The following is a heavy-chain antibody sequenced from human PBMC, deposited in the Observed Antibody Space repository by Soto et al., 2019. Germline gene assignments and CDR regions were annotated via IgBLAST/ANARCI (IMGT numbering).Heavy chain of an antibody. V-gene: IGHV1-69*13. J-gene: IGHJ4*02. CDR2: IIPIFGTA. D-gene: IGHD3-9*01. CDR1: GGTFSSYA. CDR3: ARVTHYDILTGYYIPHFDY. Sequence: SVKVSCKASGGTFSSYAISWVRQAPGQGLEWMGGIIPIFGTANYAQKFQGRVTITADESTSTAYMELSSLRSEDTAVYYCARVTHYDILTGYYIPHFDYWGQGTLVTVSS.